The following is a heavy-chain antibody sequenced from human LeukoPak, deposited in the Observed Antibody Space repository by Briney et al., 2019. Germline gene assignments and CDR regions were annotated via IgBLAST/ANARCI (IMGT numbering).Heavy chain of an antibody. CDR3: ARDLDYGGRSNFDH. D-gene: IGHD4-23*01. CDR1: GFTFSSYG. J-gene: IGHJ4*02. CDR2: IWYDGSNK. Sequence: GGSLRLSCAASGFTFSSYGMYWVRLAPGKGLEWVAVIWYDGSNKYFADSVKGRFTISRDNSKNTLYLQMNSLKAEDTAVYYCARDLDYGGRSNFDHWGQGTLVTVSS. V-gene: IGHV3-33*01.